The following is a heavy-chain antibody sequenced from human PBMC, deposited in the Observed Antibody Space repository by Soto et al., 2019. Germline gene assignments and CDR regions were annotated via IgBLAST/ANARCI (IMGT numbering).Heavy chain of an antibody. V-gene: IGHV4-30-2*01. J-gene: IGHJ4*01. CDR3: ARYSAASGTYYFDY. CDR2: IYHSGST. Sequence: PSETLSLTCAVSGGSISSGGYSWSWIRQPPGKGLEWIGYIYHSGSTYYNPSLKSRVTISVDRSKNQFSLKLSSVTAADTAVYYCARYSAASGTYYFDYWGQGTLVTVSS. CDR1: GGSISSGGYS. D-gene: IGHD6-13*01.